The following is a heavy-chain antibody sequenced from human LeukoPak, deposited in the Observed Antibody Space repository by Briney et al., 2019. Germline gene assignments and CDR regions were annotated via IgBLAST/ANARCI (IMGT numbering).Heavy chain of an antibody. CDR1: GGSISNYY. CDR2: IYYSGST. D-gene: IGHD3-22*01. Sequence: SETLSLTCTVSGGSISNYYWGWLRQPPGKGLEWIGSIYYSGSTYYNPSLKSRVTISVDTSKNQFSLKLSSVTAADTAVYYCARQEPVYYYDSSGYPVSGWGQGTLVTVSS. CDR3: ARQEPVYYYDSSGYPVSG. V-gene: IGHV4-39*01. J-gene: IGHJ4*02.